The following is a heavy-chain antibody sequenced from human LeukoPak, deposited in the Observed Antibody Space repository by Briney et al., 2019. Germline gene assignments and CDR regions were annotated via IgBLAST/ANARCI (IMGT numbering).Heavy chain of an antibody. CDR1: GFTFSSYA. CDR3: ATSGLSRFGF. Sequence: GGSLRLSCAASGFTFSSYAMSWVRQAPGRGLQWVSAFSGSGGSTYYADSVKGRFTISRDNSKNTLYLQMNSLRAEDTAVYYCATSGLSRFGFWGQGTLVTVSS. CDR2: FSGSGGST. D-gene: IGHD2/OR15-2a*01. V-gene: IGHV3-23*01. J-gene: IGHJ4*02.